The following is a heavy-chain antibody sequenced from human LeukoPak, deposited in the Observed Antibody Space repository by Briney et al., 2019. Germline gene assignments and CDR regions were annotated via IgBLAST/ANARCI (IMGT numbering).Heavy chain of an antibody. CDR2: IRYDASNK. CDR3: AIRNTPGLPAAESAY. CDR1: GFTFSSYG. Sequence: GGSLRLSCAASGFTFSSYGTHWVRQAPGKGLESVAFIRYDASNKYYADSVKGRFTISRDNSKNTLSLQMNSLRAEDTAVYYCAIRNTPGLPAAESAYWGQGTLVTVSA. D-gene: IGHD6-13*01. J-gene: IGHJ4*02. V-gene: IGHV3-30*02.